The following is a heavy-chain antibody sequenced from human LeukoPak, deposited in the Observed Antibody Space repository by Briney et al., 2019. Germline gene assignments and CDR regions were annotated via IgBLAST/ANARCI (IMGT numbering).Heavy chain of an antibody. Sequence: PGGSLRLSCAASGFTFSRSTMAWVRQAPGKGLEWLANIKEDGYGKHHGDSVKGRFTISRDNAQNSLYLQMNSLRVEDKAVYYCLRENNWNDYSWGQGILVTVSS. J-gene: IGHJ5*02. D-gene: IGHD1-20*01. CDR3: LRENNWNDYS. V-gene: IGHV3-7*01. CDR2: IKEDGYGK. CDR1: GFTFSRST.